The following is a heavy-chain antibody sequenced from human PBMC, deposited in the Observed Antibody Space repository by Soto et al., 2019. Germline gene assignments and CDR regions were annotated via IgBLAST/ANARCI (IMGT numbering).Heavy chain of an antibody. CDR1: GYTFIGYY. D-gene: IGHD5-12*01. Sequence: XSVQLSCKASGYTFIGYYMDWVRQDTGQGLEWMGIINPSGGSTSYAQKFQGRVTMTRDTSTSTVDMELSSLRSEDTAVYYGSIHPRGYSGYASQYGMDVWGQGATVTVSS. CDR2: INPSGGST. V-gene: IGHV1-46*03. CDR3: SIHPRGYSGYASQYGMDV. J-gene: IGHJ6*01.